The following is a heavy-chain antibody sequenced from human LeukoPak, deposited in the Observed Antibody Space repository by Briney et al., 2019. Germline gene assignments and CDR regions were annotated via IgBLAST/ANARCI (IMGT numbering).Heavy chain of an antibody. CDR3: ARLPHCTGTTCYGGGYYSDY. D-gene: IGHD2-2*01. CDR1: GCSIINGFY. CDR2: IIHRGTT. J-gene: IGHJ4*02. V-gene: IGHV4-38-2*02. Sequence: PSEALSLTCTVSGCSIINGFYWGWIRQPAGKRLEWIGTIIHRGTTFYNPSLKSRVTISVDTSKNQFSLKLNSVTAADTAVYYCARLPHCTGTTCYGGGYYSDYWGQGTLVTVSS.